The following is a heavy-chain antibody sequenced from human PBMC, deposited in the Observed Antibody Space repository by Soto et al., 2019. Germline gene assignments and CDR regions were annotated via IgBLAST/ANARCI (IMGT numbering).Heavy chain of an antibody. Sequence: GGSLRLSCAASGFTFSSYEMNWVRQAPGKGREWVSYISSSGSTIYYADSVKGRFTISRDNAKNSLYLQMNSLRAEDTAVYYCARGSQSNIVVVPAAYYYYYGMDVWGQGTTVTVSS. CDR3: ARGSQSNIVVVPAAYYYYYGMDV. CDR2: ISSSGSTI. J-gene: IGHJ6*02. V-gene: IGHV3-48*03. CDR1: GFTFSSYE. D-gene: IGHD2-2*01.